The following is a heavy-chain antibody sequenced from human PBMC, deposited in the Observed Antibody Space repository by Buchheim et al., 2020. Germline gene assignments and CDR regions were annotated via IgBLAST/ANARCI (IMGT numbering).Heavy chain of an antibody. J-gene: IGHJ4*02. CDR1: GFTFSSYV. V-gene: IGHV3-48*03. D-gene: IGHD6-19*01. Sequence: EVQLVESGGGLVQPGGSLRLSCAASGFTFSSYVMNWVRQAPGKGLEWVSYISSSGSTIYYADSVKGRFTISRDNAKNSLYLQMNSLRAEDTAVYYCARDSTRSVADPPFDYWGQGTL. CDR2: ISSSGSTI. CDR3: ARDSTRSVADPPFDY.